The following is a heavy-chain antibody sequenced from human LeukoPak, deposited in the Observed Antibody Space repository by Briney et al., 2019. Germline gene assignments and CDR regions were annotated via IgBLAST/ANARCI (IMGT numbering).Heavy chain of an antibody. CDR2: IYYSGST. J-gene: IGHJ6*02. CDR1: GGSISSYY. Sequence: SETLSLTCTVSGGSISSYYWSWVRQPPGKGLEWIGYIYYSGSTNYNPSLKSRVTISVDTSKNQFSLKLGSVTAADTAVYYCARDNWNYGSSMDVWGQGTTVTVSS. D-gene: IGHD1-7*01. V-gene: IGHV4-59*01. CDR3: ARDNWNYGSSMDV.